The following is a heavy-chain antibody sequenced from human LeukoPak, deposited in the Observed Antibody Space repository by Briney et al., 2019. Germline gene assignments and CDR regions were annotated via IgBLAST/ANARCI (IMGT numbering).Heavy chain of an antibody. V-gene: IGHV4-34*01. CDR3: AGSPLRFLEWSAVY. CDR2: INHSGST. D-gene: IGHD3-3*01. J-gene: IGHJ4*02. CDR1: GRSFSGYY. Sequence: PSETLSLTCAVYGRSFSGYYWSWIRKPPGKGLEWIGEINHSGSTNYNPSLKSRVTISVDTSKNQFSLKLSSVTAADTAVYYCAGSPLRFLEWSAVYWGQGTLVTVSS.